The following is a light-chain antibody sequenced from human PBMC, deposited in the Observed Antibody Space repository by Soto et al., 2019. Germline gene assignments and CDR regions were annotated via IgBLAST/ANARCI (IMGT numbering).Light chain of an antibody. CDR1: QSVSSSY. CDR2: GAS. Sequence: EIVLTQSPGTLSLSPGERATLSWRASQSVSSSYLAWYQQKPGQAPRLLIYGASRRATGIPDRFSGSGSGTDFPLTISRLEPEDFAVYYCQQYGNSPLFGQGTKLEIK. CDR3: QQYGNSPL. J-gene: IGKJ2*01. V-gene: IGKV3-20*01.